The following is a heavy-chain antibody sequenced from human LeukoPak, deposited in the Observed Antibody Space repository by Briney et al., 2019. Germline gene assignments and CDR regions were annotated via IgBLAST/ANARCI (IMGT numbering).Heavy chain of an antibody. CDR2: IYYSGST. CDR1: GGSISSYY. Sequence: SETLSLXCTVSGGSISSYYWSWIRQPPGKGLEWIGYIYYSGSTNYNPSLKSRVTISVDTSKNQFSLKLSSVTAADTAVYYCARARGCNSTSCYPWFDPWGQGTLVTVSS. J-gene: IGHJ5*02. V-gene: IGHV4-59*01. CDR3: ARARGCNSTSCYPWFDP. D-gene: IGHD2-2*01.